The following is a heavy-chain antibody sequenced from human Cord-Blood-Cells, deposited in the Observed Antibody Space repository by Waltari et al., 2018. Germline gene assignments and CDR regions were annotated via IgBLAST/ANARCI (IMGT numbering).Heavy chain of an antibody. CDR3: ARATGYSSSWYDY. D-gene: IGHD6-13*01. Sequence: QVQLQESGPGLVKPSETLSLTCTVSCGSISSYYWSWIRQPPGKGLEWIGYIYYSGSTNYNPSLKSRVTISVDTSKNQFSLKLSSVTAADTAVYYCARATGYSSSWYDYWGQGTLVTVSS. CDR2: IYYSGST. CDR1: CGSISSYY. V-gene: IGHV4-59*01. J-gene: IGHJ4*02.